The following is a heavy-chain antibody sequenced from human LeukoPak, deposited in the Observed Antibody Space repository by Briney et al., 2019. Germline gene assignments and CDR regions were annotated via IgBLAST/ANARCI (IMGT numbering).Heavy chain of an antibody. V-gene: IGHV3-30*02. J-gene: IGHJ4*02. Sequence: PGGSLRLSCAASGFTLSSYGMHWVRQAPGKGLEWVAFIRYDGSNKYYADSVKGRFTISRDNSKNTLYLQMNSLRAEDTAVYYCARERGGGSYYFDYWGQGTLVTVSS. CDR1: GFTLSSYG. CDR3: ARERGGGSYYFDY. CDR2: IRYDGSNK. D-gene: IGHD1-26*01.